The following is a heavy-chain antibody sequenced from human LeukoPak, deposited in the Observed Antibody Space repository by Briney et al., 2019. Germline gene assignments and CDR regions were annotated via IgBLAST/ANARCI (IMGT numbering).Heavy chain of an antibody. D-gene: IGHD6-13*01. CDR3: ARDFMIAAVFDY. J-gene: IGHJ4*02. V-gene: IGHV3-21*01. Sequence: GGSLRLSCAASGFTFSSYSKKWVRKAPGKGLEWVSSISSSSSYIYYADSVKGRFTISRDNAKNSLYLQMNSLRAEDTAVYYCARDFMIAAVFDYWGQGTLVTVSS. CDR1: GFTFSSYS. CDR2: ISSSSSYI.